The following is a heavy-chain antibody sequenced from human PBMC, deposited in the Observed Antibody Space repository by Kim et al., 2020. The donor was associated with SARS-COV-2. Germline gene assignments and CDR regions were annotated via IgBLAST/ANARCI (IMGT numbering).Heavy chain of an antibody. CDR2: A. Sequence: ANYAQKFQGRVTITADESTSTAYMELSSLRAEDTAVYYCARRGLRGDFDYWGQGTLVTVSS. D-gene: IGHD2-15*01. J-gene: IGHJ4*02. CDR3: ARRGLRGDFDY. V-gene: IGHV1-69*01.